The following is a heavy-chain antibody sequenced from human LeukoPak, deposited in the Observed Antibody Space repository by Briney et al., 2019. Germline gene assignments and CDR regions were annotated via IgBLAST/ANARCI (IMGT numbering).Heavy chain of an antibody. CDR3: AKDGSSGSHYPYYYYYYGMDV. Sequence: GGSLRLSCAASGFTFSSYAMSWVRQAPGKGLEWVSAISGSGGSTYYADSVKGRFTISRGNSKNTLYLQMNSLRAEDTAVYYCAKDGSSGSHYPYYYYYYGMDVWGQGTTVTVSS. D-gene: IGHD1-26*01. CDR2: ISGSGGST. CDR1: GFTFSSYA. J-gene: IGHJ6*02. V-gene: IGHV3-23*01.